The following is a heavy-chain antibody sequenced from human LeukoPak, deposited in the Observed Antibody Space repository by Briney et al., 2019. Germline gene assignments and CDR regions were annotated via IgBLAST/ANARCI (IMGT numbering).Heavy chain of an antibody. V-gene: IGHV1-2*02. CDR1: GYTFTGYY. CDR3: AALGHCSSTSCYPPYYYYYMDV. CDR2: INPNSGGT. J-gene: IGHJ6*03. Sequence: ASVKVSCKASGYTFTGYYMHWVRQAPGQGLEWMGWINPNSGGTNYAQKFQGRVTMTRDTSISTAYMELSGLRSDDTAVYYCAALGHCSSTSCYPPYYYYYMDVWGKGTTVTVSS. D-gene: IGHD2-2*01.